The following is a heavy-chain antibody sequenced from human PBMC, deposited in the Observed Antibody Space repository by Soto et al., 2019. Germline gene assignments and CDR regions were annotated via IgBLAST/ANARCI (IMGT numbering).Heavy chain of an antibody. CDR2: ISPSGTT. D-gene: IGHD3-10*01. J-gene: IGHJ4*02. CDR1: GGSFSGYY. Sequence: QVQLQQWGAGLLKPSETLSLTCAVYGGSFSGYYWTWFRQPPGTGLEWIGEISPSGTTTYIPALKSRATIAADTSKNQFSLKVTSVTAADTAVYYCVTSLWFGTQPEIWGQGALVTVSS. CDR3: VTSLWFGTQPEI. V-gene: IGHV4-34*01.